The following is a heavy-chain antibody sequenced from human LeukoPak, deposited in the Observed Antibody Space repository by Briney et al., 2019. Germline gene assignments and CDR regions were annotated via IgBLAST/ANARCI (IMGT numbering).Heavy chain of an antibody. CDR1: GGSTSSGSDY. J-gene: IGHJ4*02. CDR2: IYSSGST. V-gene: IGHV4-61*02. CDR3: ARGLPIDN. Sequence: SETLSLTCTVSGGSTSSGSDYWSWIRQPAGKGLEWIGRIYSSGSTYYNPSLKSRFTMSIDTSKNQFSLKLSSVTAADTAVYYCARGLPIDNWGQGTLVTVSS.